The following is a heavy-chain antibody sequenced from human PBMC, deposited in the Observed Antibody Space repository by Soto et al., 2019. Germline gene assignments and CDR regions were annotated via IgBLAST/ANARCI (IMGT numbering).Heavy chain of an antibody. D-gene: IGHD2-15*01. V-gene: IGHV4-39*01. CDR1: GGSISSSSYY. Sequence: SETLSLTCTVSGGSISSSSYYWGWIRQPPGKGLEWIGSIYYSGSTYYNPSLKSRVTISVDTSKNQFSLKLSSVTAADTAVYYCARLLDAFDIWGQGTMVTVSS. CDR2: IYYSGST. CDR3: ARLLDAFDI. J-gene: IGHJ3*02.